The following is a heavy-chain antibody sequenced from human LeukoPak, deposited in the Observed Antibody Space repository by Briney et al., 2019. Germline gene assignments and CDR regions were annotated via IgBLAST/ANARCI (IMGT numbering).Heavy chain of an antibody. V-gene: IGHV1-2*02. Sequence: ASVKVSCKASGNTSTGYYIHWVRQAPGQGLDWMGWINANSGGTNYAQKFQGRVTTTRDTSISTAYMELSRLTSDDTAVYYCARDQESGASGDHGYWGQGTLVTVSS. CDR3: ARDQESGASGDHGY. J-gene: IGHJ4*02. CDR2: INANSGGT. D-gene: IGHD7-27*01. CDR1: GNTSTGYY.